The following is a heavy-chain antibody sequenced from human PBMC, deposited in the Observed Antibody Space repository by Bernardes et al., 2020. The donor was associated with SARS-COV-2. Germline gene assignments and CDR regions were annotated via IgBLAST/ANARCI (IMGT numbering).Heavy chain of an antibody. Sequence: GGSLRLSCAASGFTFSTYGMNWVRQAPGRGLEWVSGISGSGDYTYYADSVKGHFTISRDNSKNTLYLQMNSLRAEETAVYYCAKDHRSSGYYYYGMDVWGQGTTVTVSS. D-gene: IGHD3-22*01. V-gene: IGHV3-23*01. CDR3: AKDHRSSGYYYYGMDV. CDR1: GFTFSTYG. J-gene: IGHJ6*02. CDR2: ISGSGDYT.